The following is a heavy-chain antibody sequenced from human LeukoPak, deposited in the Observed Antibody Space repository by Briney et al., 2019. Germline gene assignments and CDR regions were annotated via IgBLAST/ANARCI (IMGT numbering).Heavy chain of an antibody. V-gene: IGHV3-11*04. J-gene: IGHJ4*02. CDR2: ISHSGATI. D-gene: IGHD3-22*01. CDR3: ARASLYYYDSSGRWYFRY. Sequence: GGSLRLSCAASGFTFSDHYMSWIRQAPGKGLEWISYISHSGATIYYADSVKGRFTISRDNAKNSLYLQMDSLRAEDTAVYYCARASLYYYDSSGRWYFRYWGQGTLVTVSS. CDR1: GFTFSDHY.